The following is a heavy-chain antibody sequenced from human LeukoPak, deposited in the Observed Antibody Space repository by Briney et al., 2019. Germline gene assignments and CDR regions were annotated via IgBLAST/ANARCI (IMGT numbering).Heavy chain of an antibody. CDR3: ARGDSSGYSITDGDYYYYYMDV. CDR1: GFTFSSYG. J-gene: IGHJ6*03. V-gene: IGHV3-30*02. D-gene: IGHD3-22*01. CDR2: TRYDGSNK. Sequence: PGGSLRLSCAASGFTFSSYGMHWVRQAPGKALEWVAFTRYDGSNKYYADSVKGRFTISRDNSKKTLYLQMNSLRPEDTAVYYCARGDSSGYSITDGDYYYYYMDVWGKGTTVTVSS.